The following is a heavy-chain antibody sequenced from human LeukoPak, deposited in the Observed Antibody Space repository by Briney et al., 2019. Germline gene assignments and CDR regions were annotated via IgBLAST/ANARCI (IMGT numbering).Heavy chain of an antibody. CDR2: ISYSGRT. J-gene: IGHJ4*02. CDR1: GGSIRSSSYY. CDR3: ARLWLGERPPDY. D-gene: IGHD3-10*01. Sequence: SETLSLACTVSGGSIRSSSYYWGWIRHPPGKGLEWIGSISYSGRTYYNPSLKSRVTISVDTSNNQFSLKLSSVTAADTAVYYCARLWLGERPPDYWGQGTLVTVSS. V-gene: IGHV4-39*07.